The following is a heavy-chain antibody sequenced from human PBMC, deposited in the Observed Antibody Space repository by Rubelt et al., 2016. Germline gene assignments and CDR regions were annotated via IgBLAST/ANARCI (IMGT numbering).Heavy chain of an antibody. J-gene: IGHJ4*02. D-gene: IGHD4-17*01. V-gene: IGHV4-34*04. CDR1: GGSFSGYY. CDR2: INHSGST. CDR3: AGGKGGLGVTTVDY. Sequence: QVQLQQWGAGLLKPSETLSLTCAVYGGSFSGYYWSWIRQHPGKGLEWIGEINHSGSTNNNPSIKSRETSTVDTSKNQFSLKVSSVSAADTAVYYCAGGKGGLGVTTVDYWGQGTLVSVSS.